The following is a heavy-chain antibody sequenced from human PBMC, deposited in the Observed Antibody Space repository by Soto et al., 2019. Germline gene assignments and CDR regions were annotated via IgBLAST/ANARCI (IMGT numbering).Heavy chain of an antibody. J-gene: IGHJ4*02. Sequence: EVQLVESGGGLVQPGGSLRLSCLASGFTFTSYWMHWIRQAPGKGLVWVSRIKSDGSSTDYADSVKGRFTISRDNAKNTLYLQMNSLRAEDTAVYYCARGGSRSGRYWPGNDYWGQGTLVTVSS. V-gene: IGHV3-74*01. CDR3: ARGGSRSGRYWPGNDY. CDR1: GFTFTSYW. D-gene: IGHD1-26*01. CDR2: IKSDGSST.